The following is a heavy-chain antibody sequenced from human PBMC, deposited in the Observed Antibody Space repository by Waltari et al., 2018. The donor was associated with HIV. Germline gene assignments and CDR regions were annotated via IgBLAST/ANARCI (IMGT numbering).Heavy chain of an antibody. CDR1: GFTFGNFA. CDR2: IRSKAYGGTS. J-gene: IGHJ4*02. V-gene: IGHV3-49*04. Sequence: DVQLVESGGDLVQPGRSLRLSCAGSGFTFGNFAMTWVRQAPGKGREWVGYIRSKAYGGTSEYAASVKGRFVISRDDSKSIAYLQMNSLKTEDTAIYYCTRGSGRYEYWGQGTMTTVSS. D-gene: IGHD1-26*01. CDR3: TRGSGRYEY.